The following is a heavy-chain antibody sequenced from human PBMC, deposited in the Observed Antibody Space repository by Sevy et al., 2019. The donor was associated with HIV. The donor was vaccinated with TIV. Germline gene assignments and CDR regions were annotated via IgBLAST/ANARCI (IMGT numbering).Heavy chain of an antibody. J-gene: IGHJ3*02. CDR1: GVSISSYSYY. Sequence: SETLSLICSVSGVSISSYSYYWGWVRQPPEEGLEWIGSVYYTGSTYYNPSLKTRVSISVDTSKNLFSVRPDSMTAADTAVYYCARHRVFSQLDAFDIWGQGTMVTVSS. CDR2: VYYTGST. V-gene: IGHV4-39*01. D-gene: IGHD1-1*01. CDR3: ARHRVFSQLDAFDI.